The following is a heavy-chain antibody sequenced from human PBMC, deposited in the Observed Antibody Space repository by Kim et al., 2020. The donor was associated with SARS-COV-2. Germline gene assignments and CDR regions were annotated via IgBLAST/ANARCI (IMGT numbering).Heavy chain of an antibody. V-gene: IGHV4-31*02. D-gene: IGHD3-10*01. CDR3: ARDVLVTMVRGVIISNWFDP. Sequence: RVTISVDTSKNQFSLKLSSVTAADTAVYYCARDVLVTMVRGVIISNWFDPWGQGTLVTVSS. J-gene: IGHJ5*02.